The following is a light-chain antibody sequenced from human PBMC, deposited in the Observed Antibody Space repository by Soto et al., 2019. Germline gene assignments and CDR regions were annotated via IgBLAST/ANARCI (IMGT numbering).Light chain of an antibody. V-gene: IGLV2-23*01. Sequence: HSALTQPASVFGSPGQSITISCTGTGTDVGSHKLVSWYQQHPGKAPKLMVYEGTKRPSGVSDRFSGSKSYNTASLTISGLQAEDEGDYFCCSSSSSSPFYVFGTGTKVNVL. CDR1: GTDVGSHKL. CDR2: EGT. J-gene: IGLJ1*01. CDR3: CSSSSSSPFYV.